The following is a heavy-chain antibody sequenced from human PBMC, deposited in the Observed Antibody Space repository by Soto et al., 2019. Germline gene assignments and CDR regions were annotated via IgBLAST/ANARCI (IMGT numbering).Heavy chain of an antibody. CDR1: GYTFTSYD. Sequence: QVQLVQSGAEVKKPGASVKVSCKASGYTFTSYDINWVRQATGQGLEWMGWRNPNSGNTGYAQKFQGRVTMTRNTSILPAYMKLSSLRSEDTAVYYCAREDRFLEWLSHSNWFDPWGQGTLVTVSS. V-gene: IGHV1-8*01. J-gene: IGHJ5*02. D-gene: IGHD3-3*01. CDR3: AREDRFLEWLSHSNWFDP. CDR2: RNPNSGNT.